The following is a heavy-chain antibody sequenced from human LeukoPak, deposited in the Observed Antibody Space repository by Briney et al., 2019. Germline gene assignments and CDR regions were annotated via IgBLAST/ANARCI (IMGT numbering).Heavy chain of an antibody. D-gene: IGHD1-14*01. CDR2: MGPTGSDR. CDR1: GLTFSTSG. J-gene: IGHJ4*02. CDR3: ATETNGRHYDY. Sequence: GGSLRLSCTASGLTFSTSGFNWVRQAPGKGLEWVASMGPTGSDRYHADSIKGRFTISRDNANNFLYLQMNSLRAEDTAVYYCATETNGRHYDYWGQGTLLTVPS. V-gene: IGHV3-21*06.